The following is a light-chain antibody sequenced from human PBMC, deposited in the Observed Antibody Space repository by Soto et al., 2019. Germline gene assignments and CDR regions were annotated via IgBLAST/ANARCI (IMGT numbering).Light chain of an antibody. CDR2: GAS. CDR3: QQYGSSGT. J-gene: IGKJ1*01. Sequence: ESVLMGSPGTLYMNRGERATLSCWASQSVSNNYLAWYQQKPGQAPRLLIYGASNRVTGIPDRFSGSGSGTDFTLTISRLEPEDFAVYYCQQYGSSGTFGQGTKVDIK. CDR1: QSVSNNY. V-gene: IGKV3-20*01.